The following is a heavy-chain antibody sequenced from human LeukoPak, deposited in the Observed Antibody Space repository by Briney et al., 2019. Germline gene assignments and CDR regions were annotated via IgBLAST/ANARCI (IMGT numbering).Heavy chain of an antibody. CDR3: AKDHRWESPHYLDS. D-gene: IGHD1-26*01. CDR2: ISASGGST. V-gene: IGHV3-23*01. J-gene: IGHJ4*02. CDR1: GFTFSSSA. Sequence: GGSLRLSCAASGFTFSSSAMSWVRQVPGKGLEWVSGISASGGSTYYADSVRGRFTISRDNSKNTLYVQMNSLRDEDTAVYYCAKDHRWESPHYLDSWGQGTLVTVSS.